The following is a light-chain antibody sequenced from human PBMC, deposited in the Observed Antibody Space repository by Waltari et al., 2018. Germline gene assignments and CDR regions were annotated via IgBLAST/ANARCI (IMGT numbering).Light chain of an antibody. CDR1: RSVLYTSNNKNY. Sequence: DIVMTQSPDSLAVSLGERATINCKSSRSVLYTSNNKNYLAWYQQKPGQPPKLLIYWASTLDSGVPDRFSGSGSGTDFTLTISSLQAEDVAVSSCQQYYSSPTTFGQGTKVEIK. CDR3: QQYYSSPTT. J-gene: IGKJ1*01. V-gene: IGKV4-1*01. CDR2: WAS.